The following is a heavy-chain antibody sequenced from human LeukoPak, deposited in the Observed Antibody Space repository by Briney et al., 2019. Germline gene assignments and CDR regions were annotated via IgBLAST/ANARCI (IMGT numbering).Heavy chain of an antibody. V-gene: IGHV4-39*01. CDR3: ARRRWEPPDSYYYYMDV. CDR1: GGSISSSSYY. Sequence: SETLSLTCTVSGGSISSSSYYWGWIRQPPGKGLEWIGSIYYSGSTYYNPSLKSRVTISVDTSKNQFSLKLSSVTAADTAVYYCARRRWEPPDSYYYYMDVCGKGTTVTVSS. D-gene: IGHD1-26*01. CDR2: IYYSGST. J-gene: IGHJ6*03.